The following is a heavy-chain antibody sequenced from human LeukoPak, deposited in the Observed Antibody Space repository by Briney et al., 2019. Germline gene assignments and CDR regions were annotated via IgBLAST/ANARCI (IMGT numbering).Heavy chain of an antibody. V-gene: IGHV3-7*03. CDR2: IKQDGSEK. CDR1: GFTFSSYW. J-gene: IGHJ3*02. D-gene: IGHD3-9*01. Sequence: PGESLRLSCAASGFTFSSYWMSWVRQAPGKGLEWVANIKQDGSEKYYVDSVKGRFTISRDNAKNSLYLQMNSLRAEDTAVYYCAGEETDYDILTGYYNAAFDIWGQGTMVTVSS. CDR3: AGEETDYDILTGYYNAAFDI.